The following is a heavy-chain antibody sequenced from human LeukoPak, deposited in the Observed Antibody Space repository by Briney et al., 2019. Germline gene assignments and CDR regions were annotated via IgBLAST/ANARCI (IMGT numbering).Heavy chain of an antibody. CDR3: ARHTEGVVVTAAAFDI. V-gene: IGHV3-23*01. J-gene: IGHJ3*02. CDR1: GFTFSTYG. D-gene: IGHD2-21*02. CDR2: ISAGGGNT. Sequence: GGSLRLSCAASGFTFSTYGMNWVRQAPGKGLEWVSAISAGGGNTYYADSVKGRFTISRDNSKNTLFLEMNSLRAEDTAVYYCARHTEGVVVTAAAFDIWGQGTMVTVSS.